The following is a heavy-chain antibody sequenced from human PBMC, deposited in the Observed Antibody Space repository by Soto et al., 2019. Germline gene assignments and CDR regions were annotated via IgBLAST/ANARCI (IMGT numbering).Heavy chain of an antibody. D-gene: IGHD1-1*01. CDR3: VKGGTTSAFSTFDI. CDR1: GFTFSHYA. CDR2: ISYDGGNE. V-gene: IGHV3-30*18. J-gene: IGHJ3*02. Sequence: QVQLVESGGGVVQPGRSLRLSCAASGFTFSHYALHWVRQAPGKGLEWVAGISYDGGNEYYADSEKGRFTISRDSPKNKLYLQMNSLRPQDTAVYYCVKGGTTSAFSTFDIWGRGTVVTVSS.